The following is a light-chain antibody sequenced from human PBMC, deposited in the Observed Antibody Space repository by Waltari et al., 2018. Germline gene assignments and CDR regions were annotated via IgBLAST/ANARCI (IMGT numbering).Light chain of an antibody. V-gene: IGKV3-20*01. J-gene: IGKJ1*01. CDR3: QQYVESPAT. CDR2: HAS. CDR1: ESVRIN. Sequence: EIVLTQSPGTVSLSPGDRATFACWASESVRINLAWVQQKPGQAPRLLIYHASSRATGIPDRFSGSGSGTDFRLTISRLEPEDFAMYYCQQYVESPATFGQGTKVEIK.